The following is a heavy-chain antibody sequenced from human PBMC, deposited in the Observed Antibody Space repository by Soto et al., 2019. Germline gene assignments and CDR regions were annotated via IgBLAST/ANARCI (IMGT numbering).Heavy chain of an antibody. Sequence: GGSLRLSCAASGFMFSNHGMHWVRQAPGKGLEWVAVIWSDGNNRYYADSVKGRFTISRDSSKNTVSLEMTSLRAEDTAVYYCAKGGRQWLVTSVFNYWGQGALVTVSS. CDR3: AKGGRQWLVTSVFNY. J-gene: IGHJ4*02. D-gene: IGHD6-19*01. V-gene: IGHV3-30*02. CDR2: IWSDGNNR. CDR1: GFMFSNHG.